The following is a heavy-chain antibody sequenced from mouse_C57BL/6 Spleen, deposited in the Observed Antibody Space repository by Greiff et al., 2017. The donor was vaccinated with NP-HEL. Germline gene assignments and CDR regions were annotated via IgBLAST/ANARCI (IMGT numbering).Heavy chain of an antibody. CDR1: GFTFSSYA. D-gene: IGHD1-1*01. Sequence: EVQGVESGEGLVKPGGSLKLSCAASGFTFSSYAMSWVRQTPEKRLEWVAYISSGGDYIYYADTVKGRFTISRDNARNTLYLQMSSLKSEDTAMYYCTSDYYGSSPYAMDYWGQRTSVTVSS. CDR3: TSDYYGSSPYAMDY. CDR2: ISSGGDYI. V-gene: IGHV5-9-1*02. J-gene: IGHJ4*01.